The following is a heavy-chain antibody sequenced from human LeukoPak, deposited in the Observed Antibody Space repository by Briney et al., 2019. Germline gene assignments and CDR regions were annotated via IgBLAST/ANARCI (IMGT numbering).Heavy chain of an antibody. CDR1: GYTFTGYY. J-gene: IGHJ3*02. V-gene: IGHV1-2*06. Sequence: GASVKVSRKASGYTFTGYYMHWVRQAPGQGLEWMGRINPNSGGTNYAQKFQGRVTMTRDTSISTAYMKLSRLRSDDTAVYYCARIGEVGYYDSSGRGDAFDIWGQGTMVTVSS. CDR2: INPNSGGT. D-gene: IGHD3-22*01. CDR3: ARIGEVGYYDSSGRGDAFDI.